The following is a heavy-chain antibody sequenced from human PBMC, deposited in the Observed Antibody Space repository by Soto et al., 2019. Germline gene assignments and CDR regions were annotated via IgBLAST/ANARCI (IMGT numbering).Heavy chain of an antibody. D-gene: IGHD6-6*01. CDR3: AKASSSSGYFDL. CDR1: GFTFSSYG. CDR2: ISYDGSNK. V-gene: IGHV3-30*18. Sequence: QVQLVESGGGVVQPGRSLRLCCAASGFTFSSYGMHWVRQAPGKGLEWVAVISYDGSNKYYADSVKGRFTISRDNSKNTLYLQMNSLRAEDTAVYYCAKASSSSGYFDLWGRGTLVTVSS. J-gene: IGHJ2*01.